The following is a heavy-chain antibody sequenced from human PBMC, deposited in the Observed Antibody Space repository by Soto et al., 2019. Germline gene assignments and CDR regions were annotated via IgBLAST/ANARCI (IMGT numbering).Heavy chain of an antibody. CDR2: ISSDGKKK. D-gene: IGHD5-18*01. Sequence: PGGSLRLSCVASEFSLISYTIRWVRQTPGKGLDWVAFISSDGKKKDYADSVEGRFTISRDNSKNSVFLQMSNLRTTDTAIYFCARERYSYGRYFDFWGHGTPVTVSS. CDR1: EFSLISYT. J-gene: IGHJ4*01. CDR3: ARERYSYGRYFDF. V-gene: IGHV3-30*04.